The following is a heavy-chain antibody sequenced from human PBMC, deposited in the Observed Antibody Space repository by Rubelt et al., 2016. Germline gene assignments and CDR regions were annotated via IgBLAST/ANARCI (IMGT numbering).Heavy chain of an antibody. CDR1: VGTFSSYA. CDR3: ARVFSGTSVGWLDP. D-gene: IGHD6-13*01. CDR2: IIPILGLA. Sequence: QVQLVQSGAEVKKPGSSVQVSCKASVGTFSSYAISWVRQAPGQVLDWMGRIIPILGLANYAQKFQGRVTITAEKSTSTAYMELSSLRSEDTAVYYCARVFSGTSVGWLDPWGQGTLVTVSS. V-gene: IGHV1-69*04. J-gene: IGHJ5*02.